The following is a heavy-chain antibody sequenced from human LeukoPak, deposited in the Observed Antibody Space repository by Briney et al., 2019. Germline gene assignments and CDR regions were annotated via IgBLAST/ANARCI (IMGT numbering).Heavy chain of an antibody. CDR1: GGSFSGYY. Sequence: PSETLSLTCAVYGGSFSGYYWSWIRQPPGKGLEWIGEMKHSGSTNYNPSLKSRVTISVDTSKNQLSLKLSSVTAADTAVYYCARGGYSYGFDYWGQGTLVTVSS. CDR3: ARGGYSYGFDY. V-gene: IGHV4-34*01. CDR2: MKHSGST. J-gene: IGHJ4*02. D-gene: IGHD5-18*01.